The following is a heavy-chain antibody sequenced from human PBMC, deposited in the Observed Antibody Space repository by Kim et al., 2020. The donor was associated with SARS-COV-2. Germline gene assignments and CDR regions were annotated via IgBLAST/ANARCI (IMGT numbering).Heavy chain of an antibody. Sequence: GGSLRLSCAASGFTFSSYGMHWVRQAPGKGLEWVAVIWYDGSNKYYADSVKGRFTISRDNSKNTLYLQMNSLRAEDTAVYYCARDGLNPHYYDSSGYIGRRRRGGLFDYWGQGTLVTVSS. CDR1: GFTFSSYG. D-gene: IGHD3-22*01. CDR2: IWYDGSNK. V-gene: IGHV3-33*01. CDR3: ARDGLNPHYYDSSGYIGRRRRGGLFDY. J-gene: IGHJ4*02.